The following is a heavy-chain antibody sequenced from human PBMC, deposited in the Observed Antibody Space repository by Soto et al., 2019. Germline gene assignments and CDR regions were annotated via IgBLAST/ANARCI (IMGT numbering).Heavy chain of an antibody. D-gene: IGHD6-13*01. V-gene: IGHV3-33*01. Sequence: PGGSLRLSCAASGFTFSSYGMHWVRQAPGKGLEWVAVIWYDGSNKYYADSVKGRFTISRDNSKNTLYLQMNSLRAEDTAVYYCACAAAGISVDAFDIWGQGTMVTVSS. J-gene: IGHJ3*02. CDR2: IWYDGSNK. CDR3: ACAAAGISVDAFDI. CDR1: GFTFSSYG.